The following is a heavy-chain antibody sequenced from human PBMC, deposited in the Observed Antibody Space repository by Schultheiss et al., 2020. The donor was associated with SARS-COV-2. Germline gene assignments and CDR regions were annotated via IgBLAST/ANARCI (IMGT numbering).Heavy chain of an antibody. Sequence: GGSLRLSCTASGFTFGDYAMSWVRQAPGKGLEWVSYISSSGSTIYYADSVKGRFTISRDNAKNSLYLQMNSLRAEDTAIYYCARSTGVGIAVAGGDYWGQGTLVTVSS. CDR3: ARSTGVGIAVAGGDY. CDR2: ISSSGSTI. CDR1: GFTFGDYA. D-gene: IGHD6-19*01. J-gene: IGHJ4*02. V-gene: IGHV3-48*03.